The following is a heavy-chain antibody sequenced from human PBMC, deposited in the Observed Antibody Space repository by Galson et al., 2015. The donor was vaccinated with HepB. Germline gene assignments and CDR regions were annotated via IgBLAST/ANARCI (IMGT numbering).Heavy chain of an antibody. CDR2: IWFDGSTK. J-gene: IGHJ4*02. D-gene: IGHD4-17*01. CDR3: ASTVLGRSTFDY. V-gene: IGHV3-33*01. CDR1: GFTFSSFN. Sequence: SLRLSCAASGFTFSSFNMHWVRQAPGKGLEWVAAIWFDGSTKYYADSVKGRFTISRDNSNNTLNLQMSSLRVEDTAVYYCASTVLGRSTFDYWGQGTRVTVSS.